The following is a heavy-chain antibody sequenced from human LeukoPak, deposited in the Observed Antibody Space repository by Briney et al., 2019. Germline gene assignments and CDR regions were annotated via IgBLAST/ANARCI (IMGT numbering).Heavy chain of an antibody. J-gene: IGHJ4*02. CDR1: GFTFSDHY. CDR2: IRNRVNSHTT. CDR3: AAEFDNEQWLDWDY. V-gene: IGHV3-72*01. Sequence: PGGSLRLSCAASGFTFSDHYMDWVRQAPGKGLEWVARIRNRVNSHTTEYAASAKGRFTISRDDAKNSLYLQMNSLKTEDTAVYYCAAEFDNEQWLDWDYWGRGTLVTVSS. D-gene: IGHD6-19*01.